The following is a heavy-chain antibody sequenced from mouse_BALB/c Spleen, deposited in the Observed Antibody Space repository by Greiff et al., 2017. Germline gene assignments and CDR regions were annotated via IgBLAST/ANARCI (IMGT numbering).Heavy chain of an antibody. Sequence: QVQLQQPGAELVKPGASVKLSCKASGYTFTSYYMYWVKQRPGQGLEWIGGINPSNGGTNFNEKFKSKATLTVDKSSSKAYMQLRSLTSEDSAVYYCTRYGPTFFDYWGQGTTLTVSS. J-gene: IGHJ2*01. CDR3: TRYGPTFFDY. CDR2: INPSNGGT. V-gene: IGHV1S81*02. D-gene: IGHD1-1*02. CDR1: GYTFTSYY.